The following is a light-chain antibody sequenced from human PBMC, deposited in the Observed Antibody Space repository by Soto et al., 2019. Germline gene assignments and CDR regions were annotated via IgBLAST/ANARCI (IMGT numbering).Light chain of an antibody. CDR3: EQYNKWPPYT. Sequence: EIVMTQSPANLSVSPGERATLSCRASQSVSSNLAWYQQKPGQGPRLLIYGASTRATGIPARFSGSVSGTEFTLTISRLQSEDFAVYYCEQYNKWPPYTFGQGTKVEIK. J-gene: IGKJ2*01. CDR1: QSVSSN. CDR2: GAS. V-gene: IGKV3-15*01.